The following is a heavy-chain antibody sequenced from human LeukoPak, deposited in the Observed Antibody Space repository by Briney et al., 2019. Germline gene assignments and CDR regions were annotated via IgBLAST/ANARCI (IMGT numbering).Heavy chain of an antibody. CDR1: GYTFTGYY. V-gene: IGHV1-2*02. J-gene: IGHJ4*02. D-gene: IGHD3-22*01. Sequence: ASVKVSCKASGYTFTGYYIHWVRQAPGQGLEWMGWINPNSGGTNYAQKFQGRVTMTRDTSISTAYMELSRLRSDDTAVYYCARKDSYYDSSGYDYWGQGTPVTVSS. CDR3: ARKDSYYDSSGYDY. CDR2: INPNSGGT.